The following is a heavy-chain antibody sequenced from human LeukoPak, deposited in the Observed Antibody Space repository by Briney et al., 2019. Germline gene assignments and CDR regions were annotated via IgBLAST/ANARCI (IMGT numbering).Heavy chain of an antibody. CDR2: IIPIFGTA. Sequence: SVKVSCKSSGGTFSSYAISWVRQAPGQGLEWMGGIIPIFGTANYAQKFQGRVTITADESTSTAYMELSSLRSEDTAVYYCASGSGYAYHAFDIWGQGTMVTVSS. CDR1: GGTFSSYA. CDR3: ASGSGYAYHAFDI. D-gene: IGHD5-12*01. J-gene: IGHJ3*02. V-gene: IGHV1-69*13.